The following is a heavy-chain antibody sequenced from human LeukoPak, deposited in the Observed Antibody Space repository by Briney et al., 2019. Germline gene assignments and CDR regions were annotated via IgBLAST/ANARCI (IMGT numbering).Heavy chain of an antibody. CDR1: GFTFSSNG. CDR2: ISSSGGNT. CDR3: AKDRRPEGSYGYLDY. J-gene: IGHJ4*02. V-gene: IGHV3-23*01. Sequence: GGSLRLSCAASGFTFSSNGMNWVRQAPGKGLEWVSSISSSGGNTYYADSVKGRFTISRDNSKNTLFLQMNNLRVEDTAVYYCAKDRRPEGSYGYLDYCGQGTLVTVSS. D-gene: IGHD5-18*01.